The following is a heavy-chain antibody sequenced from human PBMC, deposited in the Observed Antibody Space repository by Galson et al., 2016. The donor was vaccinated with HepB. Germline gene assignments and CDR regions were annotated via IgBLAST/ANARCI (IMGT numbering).Heavy chain of an antibody. J-gene: IGHJ4*02. CDR2: IYRDGTT. V-gene: IGHV3-53*01. D-gene: IGHD2-8*02. CDR3: ARWYCTAITCYYDY. CDR1: GLTVSSNY. Sequence: SLRLSCAASGLTVSSNYMSSVRQAPGKGLEWVSIIYRDGTTHYLDSVKGRFTISRDTSKNTLYLPMNILRAEDTAVYYCARWYCTAITCYYDYWGQGTLVTVSP.